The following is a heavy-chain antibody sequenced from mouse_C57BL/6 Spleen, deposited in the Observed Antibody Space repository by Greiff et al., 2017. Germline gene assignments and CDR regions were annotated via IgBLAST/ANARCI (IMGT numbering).Heavy chain of an antibody. Sequence: EVQRVESGGDLVKPGGSLKLSCAASGFTFSSYGMSWVRQTPDKRLEWVATISSGGSYTYYPDSVKGRFTISRDNAKNTLYLQMSSLKSEDTAMYYCARQQLTGEGFAYWGQGTLVTVSA. D-gene: IGHD4-1*01. CDR1: GFTFSSYG. CDR2: ISSGGSYT. J-gene: IGHJ3*01. V-gene: IGHV5-6*01. CDR3: ARQQLTGEGFAY.